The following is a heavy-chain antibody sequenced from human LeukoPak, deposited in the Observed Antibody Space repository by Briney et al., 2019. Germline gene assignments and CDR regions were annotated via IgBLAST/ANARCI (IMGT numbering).Heavy chain of an antibody. Sequence: GASVKVSCKASGGTFISYAISWVRQAPGQGLEWMGRIIPIFGIANYAQKFQGRVTITADKSTSTAYMELSSLRSEDTAVYYCARDSDYGGFLPWGQGTLVTVSS. CDR3: ARDSDYGGFLP. CDR1: GGTFISYA. J-gene: IGHJ5*02. D-gene: IGHD4-23*01. V-gene: IGHV1-69*04. CDR2: IIPIFGIA.